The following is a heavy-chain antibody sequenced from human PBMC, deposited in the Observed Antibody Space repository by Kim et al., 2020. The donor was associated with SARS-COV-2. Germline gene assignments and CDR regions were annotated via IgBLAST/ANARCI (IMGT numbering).Heavy chain of an antibody. D-gene: IGHD3-3*01. CDR3: AGDFGVVITSAFDI. Sequence: SETLSLTCTVSGGSISSSSYYWGWIRQPPGKGLEWIGSIYYSGSTYYNPSLKSRVTISVDTSKNQFSLKLSSVTAADTAVYYCAGDFGVVITSAFDIWSQGTMVTVSS. J-gene: IGHJ3*02. CDR1: GGSISSSSYY. CDR2: IYYSGST. V-gene: IGHV4-39*01.